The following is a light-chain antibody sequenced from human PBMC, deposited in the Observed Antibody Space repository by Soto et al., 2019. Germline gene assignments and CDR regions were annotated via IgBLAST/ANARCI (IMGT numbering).Light chain of an antibody. J-gene: IGKJ1*01. CDR1: QGISSF. V-gene: IGKV1-9*01. Sequence: IQLTQSPPFLSASVGDRVTLTCRASQGISSFLAWYQQKPGKAPKLLIYAASTLQSGVPSRFSGSGSGTEFTLTISSLQPGDFATYYCQHYNTYPWTFGQGTKV. CDR2: AAS. CDR3: QHYNTYPWT.